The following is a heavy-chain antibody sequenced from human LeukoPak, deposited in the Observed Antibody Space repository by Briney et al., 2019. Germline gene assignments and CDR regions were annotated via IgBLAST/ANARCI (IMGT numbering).Heavy chain of an antibody. D-gene: IGHD2-15*01. J-gene: IGHJ4*02. Sequence: GGSLRLSCTASGFTFGDYATSWFRQAPGKGLEWVGFIRSKAYGGTTEYAASVKGRFTISRDDSKSIAYLQMNSLKTEDTAVYYCTSDIVVVVAVKSLDYWGQGTLVTVSS. CDR1: GFTFGDYA. CDR3: TSDIVVVVAVKSLDY. V-gene: IGHV3-49*03. CDR2: IRSKAYGGTT.